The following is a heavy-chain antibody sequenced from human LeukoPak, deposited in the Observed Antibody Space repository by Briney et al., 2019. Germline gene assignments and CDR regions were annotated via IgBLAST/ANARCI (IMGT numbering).Heavy chain of an antibody. CDR3: AKESVSTIDY. Sequence: TGGSLRLSCAASEFTFSSYAMSWVRQAPGKGLEWVSAISGSGGSTYYADSVKGRFTISRDNSKNTLYLQMNSLRANDTAVYYCAKESVSTIDYWGQGTLVTVSS. CDR1: EFTFSSYA. CDR2: ISGSGGST. J-gene: IGHJ4*02. V-gene: IGHV3-23*01. D-gene: IGHD5/OR15-5a*01.